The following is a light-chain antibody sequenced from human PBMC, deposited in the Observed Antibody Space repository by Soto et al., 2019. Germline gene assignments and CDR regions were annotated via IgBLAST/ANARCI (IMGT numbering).Light chain of an antibody. V-gene: IGKV3-11*01. CDR3: QVRTDWPPFMYS. J-gene: IGKJ2*01. CDR1: QSVDTF. Sequence: EIVLTQSPATLSLCPGERATLSCRASQSVDTFLAWYQQKPGRTPRLLIYDTSNRATGIPPRFSGTGSGTDCTLTISSLEPEDFAVYYCQVRTDWPPFMYSFGQGTKLEVK. CDR2: DTS.